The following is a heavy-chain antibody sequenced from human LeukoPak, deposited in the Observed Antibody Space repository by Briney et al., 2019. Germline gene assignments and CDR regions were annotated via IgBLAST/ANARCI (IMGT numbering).Heavy chain of an antibody. J-gene: IGHJ6*03. CDR2: ISSSSSTI. CDR3: ARDGHCSSTSCPEGSYYYMDV. Sequence: GGSLSLSCAASGFTFSSYSMNWVRQAPGKGLEWVSYISSSSSTIYYADSVKGRFTISRDNAKNSLYLLMNSLRAEDTAVYYCARDGHCSSTSCPEGSYYYMDVWGKGTTVTVSS. D-gene: IGHD2-2*01. V-gene: IGHV3-48*04. CDR1: GFTFSSYS.